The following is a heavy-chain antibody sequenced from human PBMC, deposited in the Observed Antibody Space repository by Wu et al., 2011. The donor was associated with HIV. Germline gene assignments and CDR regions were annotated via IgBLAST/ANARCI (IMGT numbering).Heavy chain of an antibody. CDR2: IIPLLKTV. V-gene: IGHV1-69*01. D-gene: IGHD6-13*01. J-gene: IGHJ6*01. CDR3: AREWGLGVAAAGTATKLWYYYGIDV. Sequence: QVQLVQSGAEVKKPGSSVKVSCKASGGTFSNYAFSWVRQAPGQGLEWVGGIIPLLKTVNYAQKFQGRVSITADESTTTAYVELRSLRSDDTAVYYCAREWGLGVAAAGTATKLWYYYGIDVVGPKGPTVIVSS. CDR1: GGTFSNYA.